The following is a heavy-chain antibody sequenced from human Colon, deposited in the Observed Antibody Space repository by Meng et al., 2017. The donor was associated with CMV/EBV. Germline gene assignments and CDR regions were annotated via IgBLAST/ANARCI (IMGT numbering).Heavy chain of an antibody. V-gene: IGHV3-7*01. J-gene: IGHJ4*02. CDR3: AMTTSTTCYDY. D-gene: IGHD2-2*01. CDR1: GFTFNGYW. Sequence: GESLKISCVASGFTFNGYWMTWVRQAPGKGLEWVANIRQDGNEKKYVDSVKGRFTISRDNAKSSLFLQMNSLRVEDTAVYYCAMTTSTTCYDYWGQGTLVTVSS. CDR2: IRQDGNEK.